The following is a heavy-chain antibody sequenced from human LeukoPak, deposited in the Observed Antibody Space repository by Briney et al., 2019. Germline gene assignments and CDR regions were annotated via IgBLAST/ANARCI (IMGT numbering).Heavy chain of an antibody. CDR1: GYTFTSYG. Sequence: ASVKVSCKASGYTFTSYGISWVRQAPGQGLEWMGWIRAYNGNTNYAQKLQGRVTMTTDTSTSTAYMELRSLRSDDTAVYYCARDIRVYYYDSSGLLDYWGQGTLVTVSS. CDR2: IRAYNGNT. CDR3: ARDIRVYYYDSSGLLDY. V-gene: IGHV1-18*01. D-gene: IGHD3-22*01. J-gene: IGHJ4*02.